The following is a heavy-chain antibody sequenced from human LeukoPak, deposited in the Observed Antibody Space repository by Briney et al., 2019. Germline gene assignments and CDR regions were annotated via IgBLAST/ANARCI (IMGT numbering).Heavy chain of an antibody. V-gene: IGHV4-59*08. CDR3: ARVIPPLYYFDY. D-gene: IGHD1-14*01. Sequence: SETLSLTCTISCASISDYHWTWIRQPPGKGLEWVGDIYYSGSTDSNPSLKSRVPISVDTSKNHFSLTLSSVTATDTAEYSCARVIPPLYYFDYWGLGTLVTVSS. CDR2: IYYSGST. CDR1: CASISDYH. J-gene: IGHJ4*02.